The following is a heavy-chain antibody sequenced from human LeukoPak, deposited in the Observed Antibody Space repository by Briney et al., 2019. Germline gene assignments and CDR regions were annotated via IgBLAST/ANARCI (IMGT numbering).Heavy chain of an antibody. CDR3: ARSARLMKGVVEVTALDD. CDR1: GFTFRSYE. Sequence: GGSLRLSCAASGFTFRSYEMNWVRQAPGKGLEWIAYLSSSGSAFSYADSVKGRFTIARDNAKNSVYLEMNSLRADDTAVYYCARSARLMKGVVEVTALDDWGQGTLVTVSS. D-gene: IGHD3-3*01. CDR2: LSSSGSAF. J-gene: IGHJ4*02. V-gene: IGHV3-48*03.